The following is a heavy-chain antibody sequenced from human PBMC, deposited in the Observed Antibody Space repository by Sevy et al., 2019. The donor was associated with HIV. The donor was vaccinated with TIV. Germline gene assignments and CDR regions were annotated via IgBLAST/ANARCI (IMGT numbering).Heavy chain of an antibody. Sequence: GGSVRLSCAASGFTFSSYNMNWVRQTPGKGLEWVSFISSGSGYIYYADSVKGRFTISRDNAKNSLYLQMNSLRAEDTAMYYCTRDKTILEGRYGMDVWGQGTTVTVSS. J-gene: IGHJ6*02. D-gene: IGHD3-3*01. V-gene: IGHV3-21*01. CDR2: ISSGSGYI. CDR1: GFTFSSYN. CDR3: TRDKTILEGRYGMDV.